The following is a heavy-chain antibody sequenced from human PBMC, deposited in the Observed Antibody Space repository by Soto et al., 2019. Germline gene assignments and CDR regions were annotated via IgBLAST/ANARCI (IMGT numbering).Heavy chain of an antibody. CDR1: GGSFSGYY. J-gene: IGHJ5*02. CDR2: INHSGST. Sequence: SETLSLTCAVYGGSFSGYYWSWIRQPPGKGLEWIGEINHSGSTNYNPSLKSRVTISVDTSKNQFSLKLSSVTAADTAVYYCARGPDIVVVPAESNWFDPWGQGTLVTVSS. V-gene: IGHV4-34*01. CDR3: ARGPDIVVVPAESNWFDP. D-gene: IGHD2-2*01.